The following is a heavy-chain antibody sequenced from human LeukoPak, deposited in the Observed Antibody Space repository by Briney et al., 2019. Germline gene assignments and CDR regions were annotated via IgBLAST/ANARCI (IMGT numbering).Heavy chain of an antibody. CDR2: ISGSGGST. CDR1: GFTFSNYA. CDR3: AKAVYYYDSSGYYSDVGYFDY. V-gene: IGHV3-23*01. D-gene: IGHD3-22*01. J-gene: IGHJ4*02. Sequence: GGSLRLSCSASGFTFSNYAMNWVRQTPGKGLEWVSAISGSGGSTYYADSVKGRFTISRDNSKNTLYLQMNSLRAEDTAVYYCAKAVYYYDSSGYYSDVGYFDYWGQGTLVTVSS.